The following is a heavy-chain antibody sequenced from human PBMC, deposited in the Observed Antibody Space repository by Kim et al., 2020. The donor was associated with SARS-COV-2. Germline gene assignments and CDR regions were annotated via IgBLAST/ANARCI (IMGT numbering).Heavy chain of an antibody. D-gene: IGHD1-26*01. V-gene: IGHV5-51*01. CDR3: ARPARSYYVGRAFDI. J-gene: IGHJ3*02. Sequence: GESLQISCKGSGYSFTSYWIGWVRQMPGKGLEWMGIIYPGDSDTRYSPSFQGQVTISADKSISTAYLQWSSLKASDTAMYYCARPARSYYVGRAFDIWGQGTMVTVSS. CDR1: GYSFTSYW. CDR2: IYPGDSDT.